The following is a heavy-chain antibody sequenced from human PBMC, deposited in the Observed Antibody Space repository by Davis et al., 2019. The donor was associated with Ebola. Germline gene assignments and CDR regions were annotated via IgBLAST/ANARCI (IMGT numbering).Heavy chain of an antibody. J-gene: IGHJ4*02. CDR2: INTDGSRT. D-gene: IGHD2-15*01. CDR3: ARVLSYCSGGSCPGGSDH. V-gene: IGHV3-74*01. CDR1: GFTFSSYW. Sequence: GESPKIPCAASGFTFSSYWIHWVRQAPGKGLVWVPRINTDGSRTRDADSVKGRFTISRDNAKNTLYLQMNSLRAEDTAVYYCARVLSYCSGGSCPGGSDHWGQGTLVTVSS.